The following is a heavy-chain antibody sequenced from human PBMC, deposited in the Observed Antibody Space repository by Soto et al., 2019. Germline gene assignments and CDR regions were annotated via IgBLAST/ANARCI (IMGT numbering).Heavy chain of an antibody. V-gene: IGHV1-69*12. CDR2: IIPIFGTT. J-gene: IGHJ3*02. Sequence: QVQLVQSGAEVKKPGSSVKVSCKASGGTFSNYAISWVRQAPGQGLEWMGRIIPIFGTTNYAQKFQGRVTITADASTTIAYVELNILRSVDTSVHSCATYVPVAGSYDGVFDIWGQGTMVTVSS. CDR1: GGTFSNYA. CDR3: ATYVPVAGSYDGVFDI. D-gene: IGHD6-19*01.